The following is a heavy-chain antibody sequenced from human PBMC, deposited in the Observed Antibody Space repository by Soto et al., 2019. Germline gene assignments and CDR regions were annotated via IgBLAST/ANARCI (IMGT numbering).Heavy chain of an antibody. Sequence: PSQXLSLTCAVFGDSVSRNTAAWTWIRQSPSRGLEWLGXTYYRXKWYNDYAVSXXSRITINXXTSTTQLSMQLNSLTPEDTAVYYCARDLGAFDIWGQGTMVTVSS. D-gene: IGHD7-27*01. CDR2: TYYRXKWYN. J-gene: IGHJ3*02. V-gene: IGHV6-1*01. CDR1: GDSVSRNTAA. CDR3: ARDLGAFDI.